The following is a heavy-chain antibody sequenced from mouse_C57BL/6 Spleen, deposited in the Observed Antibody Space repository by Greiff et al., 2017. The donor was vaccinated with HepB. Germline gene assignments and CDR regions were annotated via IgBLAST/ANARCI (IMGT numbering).Heavy chain of an antibody. D-gene: IGHD1-1*01. Sequence: QVQLQQPGAELVKPGASVKLSCKASGYTFTSYWMHWVKQRPGRGLEWIGRIDPYSGGTKYNEKFKSKATLTVDKTSSTAYMQLSRLTSEDSAVYYCARAFMDYFDYWGQGTTVTVSA. CDR1: GYTFTSYW. V-gene: IGHV1-72*01. CDR2: IDPYSGGT. J-gene: IGHJ2*01. CDR3: ARAFMDYFDY.